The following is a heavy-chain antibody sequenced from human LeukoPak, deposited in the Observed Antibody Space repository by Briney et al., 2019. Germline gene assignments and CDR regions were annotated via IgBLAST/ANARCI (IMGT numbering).Heavy chain of an antibody. CDR3: AREGRGRVYAFDI. V-gene: IGHV4-39*07. D-gene: IGHD3-10*01. J-gene: IGHJ3*02. CDR1: GGSISSSSYY. CDR2: IYYSGST. Sequence: PSETLSLTCTVSGGSISSSSYYWGWIRQPPGKGLEWIGSIYYSGSTYYNPSLKSRVTISVDTSKNQFSLKLSSVTAADTAVYYCAREGRGRVYAFDIWGQGTMVTVSS.